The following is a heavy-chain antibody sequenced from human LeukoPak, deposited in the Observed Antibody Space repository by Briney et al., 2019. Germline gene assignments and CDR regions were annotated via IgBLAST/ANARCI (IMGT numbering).Heavy chain of an antibody. J-gene: IGHJ4*02. Sequence: GGSLRLSCAASGFTFSNSAMSWVRLAPGKGLEWVSVISANGGNTYYADSVKGRFTISRDNSRSTLYLQMNSLRAEDTAIYYCAKDQNGSSGYCSVFDYWGQGTLVTVSS. V-gene: IGHV3-23*01. CDR2: ISANGGNT. CDR3: AKDQNGSSGYCSVFDY. D-gene: IGHD3-22*01. CDR1: GFTFSNSA.